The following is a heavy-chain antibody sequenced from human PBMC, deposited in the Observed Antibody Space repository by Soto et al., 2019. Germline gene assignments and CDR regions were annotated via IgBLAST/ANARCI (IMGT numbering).Heavy chain of an antibody. Sequence: QVQLVQSGAEVKKPGASVKVSCKASGYTFTSYGISWVRQAPGQGLEWMGWISAYNGNTNYAQKLQGRVTMTTDTSKSTAYMELRSLRSDDTAVYYCARDLGRYYDSSGYYEGVYDYWGQGTLVTVSS. CDR1: GYTFTSYG. CDR3: ARDLGRYYDSSGYYEGVYDY. J-gene: IGHJ4*02. D-gene: IGHD3-22*01. CDR2: ISAYNGNT. V-gene: IGHV1-18*01.